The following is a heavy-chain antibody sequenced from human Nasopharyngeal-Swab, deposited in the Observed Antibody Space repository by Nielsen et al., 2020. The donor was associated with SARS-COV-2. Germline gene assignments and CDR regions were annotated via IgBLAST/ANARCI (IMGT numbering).Heavy chain of an antibody. D-gene: IGHD3-3*01. Sequence: SETLTLTCTVSGGTISSGGYHWSCIRQHPGKGLEWIGYIYYSGSTYYNPSLKSRVTISVDTSKNQFSLKLSSVTAADTAVYYCARASTIFGVVISYWFDPWGQGTLVTVSS. CDR2: IYYSGST. CDR3: ARASTIFGVVISYWFDP. J-gene: IGHJ5*02. V-gene: IGHV4-31*03. CDR1: GGTISSGGYH.